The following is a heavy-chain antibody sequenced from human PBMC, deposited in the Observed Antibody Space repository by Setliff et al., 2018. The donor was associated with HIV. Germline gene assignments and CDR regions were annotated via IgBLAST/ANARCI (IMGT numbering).Heavy chain of an antibody. J-gene: IGHJ6*03. V-gene: IGHV4-61*09. Sequence: KASETLSFTCTVSGVSIRSDVYYWSWIRQPAGKGLEWIGHIYTSGSTNYNPSLKSRVTMSIDTSTNQFSLKVTSVTAADTAIYYCARMPPGEILPYFYMDVWGKGTTVTVSS. CDR1: GVSIRSDVYY. D-gene: IGHD2-15*01. CDR2: IYTSGST. CDR3: ARMPPGEILPYFYMDV.